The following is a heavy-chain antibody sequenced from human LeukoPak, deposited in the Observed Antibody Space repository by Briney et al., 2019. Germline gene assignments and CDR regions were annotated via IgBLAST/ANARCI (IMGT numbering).Heavy chain of an antibody. CDR1: GFIVSTNY. D-gene: IGHD3-10*01. V-gene: IGHV3-53*01. J-gene: IGHJ4*02. Sequence: GGSLRLSCAASGFIVSTNYMTWVRQAPGKGLEWVSVIHNGGSTYYADSVKGRFTLSIDNSKNMLYLQMNSLRVEDTAVYYCASLARGYWGPGTLVTVSS. CDR2: IHNGGST. CDR3: ASLARGY.